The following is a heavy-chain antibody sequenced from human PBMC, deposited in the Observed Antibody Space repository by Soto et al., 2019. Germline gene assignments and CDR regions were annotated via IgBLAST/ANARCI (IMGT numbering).Heavy chain of an antibody. CDR3: ARQSTGVAAAYYYYGMDV. CDR2: IYLGDSDT. D-gene: IGHD2-15*01. CDR1: GYSFITYW. Sequence: GESLNISCKASGYSFITYWIAWVRQMPGKGLEWMGIIYLGDSDTRYSPPFQGQVTISADKSIRTAYLQWSSLKASDTAMYYCARQSTGVAAAYYYYGMDVWGQGTTVTVSS. V-gene: IGHV5-51*01. J-gene: IGHJ6*02.